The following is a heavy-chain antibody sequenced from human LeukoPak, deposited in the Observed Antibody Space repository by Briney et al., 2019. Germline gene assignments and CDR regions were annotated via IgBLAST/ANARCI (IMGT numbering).Heavy chain of an antibody. V-gene: IGHV4-30-2*01. Sequence: SETLSLTCIVSGGSISSGGYYWSWIRQPPGKGLEWIGYNYHSGSTYYNPSLKSRVTISVDRSKNQFSLKLSSVTAADTAVYYCASIRPDYYDSSGYPKYYFDYWGQGTLVTVSS. CDR2: NYHSGST. CDR3: ASIRPDYYDSSGYPKYYFDY. D-gene: IGHD3-22*01. J-gene: IGHJ4*02. CDR1: GGSISSGGYY.